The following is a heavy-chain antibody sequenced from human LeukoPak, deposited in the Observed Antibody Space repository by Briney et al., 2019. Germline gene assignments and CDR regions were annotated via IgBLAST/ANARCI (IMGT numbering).Heavy chain of an antibody. V-gene: IGHV3-53*01. J-gene: IGHJ2*01. Sequence: GGSLRLSCAASGFTVSSNYMSWVRQAPEKGLEWVSVIYSGGSSYYADSVKGRFTISRDNSKNTLYLQMNSLRAEDTAVYYCARDYSNGRYWYFDLWGRGTLVTVSS. CDR2: IYSGGSS. CDR3: ARDYSNGRYWYFDL. CDR1: GFTVSSNY. D-gene: IGHD4-11*01.